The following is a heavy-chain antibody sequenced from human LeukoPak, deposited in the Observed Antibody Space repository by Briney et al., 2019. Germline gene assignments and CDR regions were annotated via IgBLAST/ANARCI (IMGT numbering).Heavy chain of an antibody. V-gene: IGHV4-59*01. Sequence: SETLSLTCTVSGGSFSNYYWSWLRQPPGKGLEWIGDIDYSGSTNYNPSVKSRVTISVDTSKNQFSLTLRSVPAADTAVYFCARSLQWEPSYGYWGQGTLVTVSS. CDR2: IDYSGST. D-gene: IGHD1-26*01. CDR3: ARSLQWEPSYGY. J-gene: IGHJ4*02. CDR1: GGSFSNYY.